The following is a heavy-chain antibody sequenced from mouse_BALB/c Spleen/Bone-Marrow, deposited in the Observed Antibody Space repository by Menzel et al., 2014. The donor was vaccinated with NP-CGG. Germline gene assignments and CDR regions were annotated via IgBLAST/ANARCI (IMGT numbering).Heavy chain of an antibody. CDR3: ARPDYYGYLNY. V-gene: IGHV4-1*02. J-gene: IGHJ2*01. D-gene: IGHD1-1*01. Sequence: EVKLMESGGGLVQPGGSLKLSCAASGFDFSRYWMSWVRQAPGKGLEWIGEINPDSRTINYSPSLKGKFIISRDNAKNTLYLRLNKVRSEDTALYYCARPDYYGYLNYWGQGTTLTVSS. CDR2: INPDSRTI. CDR1: GFDFSRYW.